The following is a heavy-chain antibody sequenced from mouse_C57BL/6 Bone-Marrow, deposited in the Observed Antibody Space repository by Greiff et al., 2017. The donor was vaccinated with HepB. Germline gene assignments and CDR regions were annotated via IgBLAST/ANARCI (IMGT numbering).Heavy chain of an antibody. V-gene: IGHV14-1*01. CDR2: IDPEDGDT. CDR3: RYYGSSYGWYFDV. Sequence: VQLQQSGAELVRPGASVKLSCTASGFNIKDYYMHWVKQRPERGLEWIGRIDPEDGDTEYAPKFQGKATMTADTSSNTAYLQLSSLTSEDTAVYYCRYYGSSYGWYFDVWGTGTTVTVSS. CDR1: GFNIKDYY. D-gene: IGHD1-1*01. J-gene: IGHJ1*03.